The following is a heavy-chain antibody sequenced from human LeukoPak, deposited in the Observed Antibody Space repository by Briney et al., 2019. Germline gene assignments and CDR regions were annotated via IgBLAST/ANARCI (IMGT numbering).Heavy chain of an antibody. Sequence: QPGGSLRLSCAASGFTFSTYGMTWVRQAPGKGLEWVSAMSDSGGSTYYADNVKGRFTISRDNSKYTLYLQMKSLRADDTAVYYCAKLSGFITHPSADYWGQGTQVTVSS. D-gene: IGHD1-20*01. CDR2: MSDSGGST. CDR1: GFTFSTYG. V-gene: IGHV3-23*01. CDR3: AKLSGFITHPSADY. J-gene: IGHJ4*02.